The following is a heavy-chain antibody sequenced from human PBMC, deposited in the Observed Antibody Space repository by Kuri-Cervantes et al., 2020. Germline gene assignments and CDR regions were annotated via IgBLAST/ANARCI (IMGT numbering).Heavy chain of an antibody. CDR1: GGSISSYY. J-gene: IGHJ4*02. Sequence: TLSLTCTVSGGSISSYYWNWIRQLPGKALEWLARIDWDDHKFYSTSLKTRLTISKDTSKNQVVLTMTNADPVDTATYYCARTANYSSRGGLDYWGQGALVTVSS. D-gene: IGHD2-2*01. CDR3: ARTANYSSRGGLDY. V-gene: IGHV2-70*16. CDR2: IDWDDHK.